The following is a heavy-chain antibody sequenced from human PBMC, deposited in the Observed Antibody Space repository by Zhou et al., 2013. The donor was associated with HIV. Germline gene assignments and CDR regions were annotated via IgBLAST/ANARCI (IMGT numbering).Heavy chain of an antibody. J-gene: IGHJ6*03. CDR2: VIPLFGSV. V-gene: IGHV1-69*05. D-gene: IGHD2-2*01. Sequence: QVQLVQSGAEVKRPGSSVKISCKAFGGTFSSYAISWVRHAPGQGLEWMGGVIPLFGSVDYAQRFQGTVTITTDKSTSTAYMELSSLKSEDTAVYYCASCVVPPGTSYYYYMDVWGKGTTVTVSS. CDR3: ASCVVPPGTSYYYYMDV. CDR1: GGTFSSYA.